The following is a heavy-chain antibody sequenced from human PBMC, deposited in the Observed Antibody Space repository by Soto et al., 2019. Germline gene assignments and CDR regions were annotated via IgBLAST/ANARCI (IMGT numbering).Heavy chain of an antibody. CDR3: ARKNTRRPHSDD. CDR2: IYYSGST. V-gene: IGHV4-59*01. J-gene: IGHJ4*02. Sequence: PSETLSLTCTVSGGSISSYYWSWIRQPPGKGLEWIGYIYYSGSTNYNPSLKSRVTISVDTSKNQFSLKLSSVTAADTAVYYCARKNTRRPHSDDWGQGTQVTV. CDR1: GGSISSYY. D-gene: IGHD2-2*02.